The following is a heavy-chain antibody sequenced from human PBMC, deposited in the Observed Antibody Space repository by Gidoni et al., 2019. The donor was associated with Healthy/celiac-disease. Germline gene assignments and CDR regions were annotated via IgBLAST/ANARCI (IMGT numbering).Heavy chain of an antibody. Sequence: QVQLVQSGAEVKKPGSSVKVSCKASGGTFSSYAISWVRQAPGKGLEWMGGIIPIFGTANYEQKFQGRVTITADESTSTAYMELSSMRSEDTAVYYCARAPNWNLAFDIWGQGTMVTVSS. J-gene: IGHJ3*02. D-gene: IGHD1-7*01. CDR2: IIPIFGTA. CDR3: ARAPNWNLAFDI. CDR1: GGTFSSYA. V-gene: IGHV1-69*01.